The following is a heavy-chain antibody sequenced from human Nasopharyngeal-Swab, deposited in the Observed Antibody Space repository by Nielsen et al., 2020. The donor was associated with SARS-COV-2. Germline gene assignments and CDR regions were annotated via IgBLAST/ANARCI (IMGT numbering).Heavy chain of an antibody. V-gene: IGHV3-48*03. CDR3: ASGKGYYYGSGTFDY. Sequence: GGSLRLSCAASGFTFNTYAISWVRQAPGKGLEWVSYISSSGSTIYYADSVKGRFTISRDNAKNSLYLQMNSLRAEDTAVYYCASGKGYYYGSGTFDYWGQGTLVTVSS. CDR2: ISSSGSTI. D-gene: IGHD3-10*01. CDR1: GFTFNTYA. J-gene: IGHJ4*02.